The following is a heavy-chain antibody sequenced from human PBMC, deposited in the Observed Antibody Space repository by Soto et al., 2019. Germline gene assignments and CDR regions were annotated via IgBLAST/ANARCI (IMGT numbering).Heavy chain of an antibody. J-gene: IGHJ4*02. CDR3: AKRRQQWLVPSDFNY. V-gene: IGHV3-30*18. D-gene: IGHD6-19*01. Sequence: VQLVESGGGVVQPGRSLRLSCAASGFTFSDYAMHWVRQAPGKGLEWVAVVSHDGRNTHYADSVKGRFTISRDSSKNTVSLEISSLRAEDTSVYSCAKRRQQWLVPSDFNYWGQGALVTVSS. CDR2: VSHDGRNT. CDR1: GFTFSDYA.